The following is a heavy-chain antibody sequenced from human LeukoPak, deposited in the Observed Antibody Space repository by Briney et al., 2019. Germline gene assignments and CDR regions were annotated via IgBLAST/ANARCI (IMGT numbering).Heavy chain of an antibody. V-gene: IGHV3-53*04. CDR2: IYSGGST. D-gene: IGHD3-10*01. CDR1: GFTVSSNY. CDR3: AREYYYGSGDDYGMDV. J-gene: IGHJ6*02. Sequence: GGSLRLSCAASGFTVSSNYMSWVRQAPGKGLEWVSVIYSGGSTYYADSVKGRFTISRHNSKNTLYLQMNSLRAEDAAVYYCAREYYYGSGDDYGMDVWGQGTTVTVSS.